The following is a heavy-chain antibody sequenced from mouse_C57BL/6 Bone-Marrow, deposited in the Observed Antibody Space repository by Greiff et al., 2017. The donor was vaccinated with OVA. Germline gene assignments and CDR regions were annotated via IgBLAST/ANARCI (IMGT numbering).Heavy chain of an antibody. V-gene: IGHV1-80*01. D-gene: IGHD1-1*01. Sequence: VQLQQSGAELVKPGASVKISCKASGYAFSSYWMNWVKQRPGKGLEWIGQIYPGDGDTNYNGKFKGKATLTADKSSSTAYMQLSSLTSEDSAVYCCARPYYYGSSLYYFDYWGQGTTLTVSS. CDR2: IYPGDGDT. J-gene: IGHJ2*01. CDR1: GYAFSSYW. CDR3: ARPYYYGSSLYYFDY.